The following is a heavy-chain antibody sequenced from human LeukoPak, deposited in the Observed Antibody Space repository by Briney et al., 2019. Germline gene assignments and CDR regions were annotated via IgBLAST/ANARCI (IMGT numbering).Heavy chain of an antibody. CDR2: INHSGST. CDR3: ARRPADRRFGP. J-gene: IGHJ5*02. Sequence: SETLSLTCAVYGGSFSGYYWSWIRQPPGKGLEWIGEINHSGSTNYNPSLKSRVTISVDTSKNQFSLKPSSVTAADTAVYYCARRPADRRFGPWGQGTLVTVSS. V-gene: IGHV4-34*01. CDR1: GGSFSGYY.